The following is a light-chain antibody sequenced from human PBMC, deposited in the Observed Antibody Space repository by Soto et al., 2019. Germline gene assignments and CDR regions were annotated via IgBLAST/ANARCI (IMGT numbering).Light chain of an antibody. V-gene: IGKV3-11*01. CDR2: DTS. Sequence: EIVLTQSPATLSLSPGERATLSCRASQTVSRHLAWYQQKPGQAPRLLIYDTSNRATGIPARFSGSGSGTDFTLTVSGLETEEFAVYYCQQRGNWPPGFTFGRGTTVDMK. CDR3: QQRGNWPPGFT. CDR1: QTVSRH. J-gene: IGKJ3*01.